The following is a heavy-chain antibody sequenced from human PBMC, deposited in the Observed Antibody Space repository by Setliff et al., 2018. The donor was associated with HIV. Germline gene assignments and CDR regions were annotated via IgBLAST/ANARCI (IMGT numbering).Heavy chain of an antibody. CDR2: IYPGASDI. J-gene: IGHJ4*02. D-gene: IGHD1-1*01. CDR3: ARRASVTNSDDY. CDR1: GYRFTSYW. Sequence: GESLKISCEGSGYRFTSYWIAWVRQMPGKGLECMGIIYPGASDIRYSPSFQGQVTISADKSVSTDYLQWSSLKASDTAIYYCARRASVTNSDDYWGQGTLVTVSS. V-gene: IGHV5-51*01.